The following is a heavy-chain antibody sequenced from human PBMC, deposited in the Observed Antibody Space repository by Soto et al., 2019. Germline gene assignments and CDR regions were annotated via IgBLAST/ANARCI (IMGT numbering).Heavy chain of an antibody. CDR3: AGRFSNYWYFDR. J-gene: IGHJ2*01. V-gene: IGHV4-59*08. CDR2: IYYTGST. Sequence: QVQLQESGPGLVKPSETLSLTCTVSGGSISNYYWSWIRQPPGKGLEWIAYIYYTGSTNSNPALKSRVIISVDTSKNQFSRNLSSVTAAHTAVYYCAGRFSNYWYFDRCGRGTLVTVSS. CDR1: GGSISNYY.